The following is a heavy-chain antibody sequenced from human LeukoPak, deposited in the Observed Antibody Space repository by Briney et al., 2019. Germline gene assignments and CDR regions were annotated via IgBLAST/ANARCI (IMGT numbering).Heavy chain of an antibody. CDR2: IYSGDTT. D-gene: IGHD5/OR15-5a*01. CDR1: GFTVSSDY. J-gene: IGHJ6*02. Sequence: GGSLRLSCAASGFTVSSDYMSWVRQAPGKGLEWVSVIYSGDTTYYADSVKGRFTISRDNSKNTVFLQMNSLRAEDMAVYYCARSVAKVGHYYYYGLDVWGQGTTVTVSS. CDR3: ARSVAKVGHYYYYGLDV. V-gene: IGHV3-53*01.